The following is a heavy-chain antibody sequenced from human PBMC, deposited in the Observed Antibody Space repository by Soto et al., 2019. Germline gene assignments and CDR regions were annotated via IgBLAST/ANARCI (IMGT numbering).Heavy chain of an antibody. CDR3: ARDLLSNYDFLTQDYYYYMDV. D-gene: IGHD3-9*01. J-gene: IGHJ6*03. V-gene: IGHV1-18*01. CDR2: ISAYNGNT. CDR1: GYTFSSYG. Sequence: QVQLVQSGAEVKKPGASVKVSCKASGYTFSSYGISWVRQAPGQGLECMGWISAYNGNTKYAQKLQGRVTMTTDTSTSTAYMELRSLRSDDTAVYYCARDLLSNYDFLTQDYYYYMDVWGKGTTVTVSS.